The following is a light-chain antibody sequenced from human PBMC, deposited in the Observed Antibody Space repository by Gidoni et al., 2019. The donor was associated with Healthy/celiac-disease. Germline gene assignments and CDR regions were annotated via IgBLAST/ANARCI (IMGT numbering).Light chain of an antibody. CDR3: QQYGHLVT. CDR1: QSVSSSY. J-gene: IGKJ4*01. Sequence: EIVLTQSPGTLSLSPGERATLSCRASQSVSSSYLAWYQQKPGQAPRLLIYGASSRATGIPDRFSGSGSGTDFTLTISRLEPEDFAVYYGQQYGHLVTFGGGTKVEIK. CDR2: GAS. V-gene: IGKV3-20*01.